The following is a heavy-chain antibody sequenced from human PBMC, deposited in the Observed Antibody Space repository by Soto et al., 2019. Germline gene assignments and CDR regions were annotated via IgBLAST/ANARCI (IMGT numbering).Heavy chain of an antibody. Sequence: LSLTCTVSGGSISSRRYYWCWIRQPPGKGLEWIGSMYYRGSTYYNPSLKSRVTISVDTSKNQFSLKLSSVTAADTAVYYCARQTMYYDFWSGPNWFDPWGQGTLVTVSS. D-gene: IGHD3-3*01. CDR3: ARQTMYYDFWSGPNWFDP. J-gene: IGHJ5*02. V-gene: IGHV4-39*01. CDR2: MYYRGST. CDR1: GGSISSRRYY.